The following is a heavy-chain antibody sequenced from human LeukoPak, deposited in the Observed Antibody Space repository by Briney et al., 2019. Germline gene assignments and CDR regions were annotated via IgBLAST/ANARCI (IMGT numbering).Heavy chain of an antibody. CDR3: ARGAYRISWPGVDY. Sequence: GGSLRLSCAASGFTVISNLMTWVRQSPGRGLEWLSSIYSGGATYYADSVKGRFTISRDHSNNSVSLQMTNLRVEDTAIYYCARGAYRISWPGVDYWGQGTLVTVSS. CDR2: IYSGGAT. CDR1: GFTVISNL. D-gene: IGHD3-16*02. V-gene: IGHV3-53*01. J-gene: IGHJ4*02.